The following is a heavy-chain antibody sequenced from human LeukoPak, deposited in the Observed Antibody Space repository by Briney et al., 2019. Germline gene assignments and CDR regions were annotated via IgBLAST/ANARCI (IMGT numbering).Heavy chain of an antibody. CDR2: IYTSGST. Sequence: SETLSLTCTVSGGSISNYFWSWIRQPAGKGLEWIGRIYTSGSTNYNPSLKSRVTMSVDTSKNQFSLKLSSVTAADTAVYYCARGLPYDSSGYGFDYWGQGTLVTVSS. V-gene: IGHV4-4*07. CDR3: ARGLPYDSSGYGFDY. CDR1: GGSISNYF. D-gene: IGHD3-22*01. J-gene: IGHJ4*02.